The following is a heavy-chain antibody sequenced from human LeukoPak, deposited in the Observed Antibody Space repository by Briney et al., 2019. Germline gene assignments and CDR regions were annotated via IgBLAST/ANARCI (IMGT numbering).Heavy chain of an antibody. Sequence: GGSLRLSCAASGFTFSSYGMHWVRQAPGKGLEWVAFIRYDGSNKYYADSVKGRFTISRDNAKNSLYLQMNSLRAEDTAVYCCARGISGWYYFDYWGQGTLVTVSS. J-gene: IGHJ4*02. CDR3: ARGISGWYYFDY. CDR2: IRYDGSNK. D-gene: IGHD6-19*01. CDR1: GFTFSSYG. V-gene: IGHV3-30*02.